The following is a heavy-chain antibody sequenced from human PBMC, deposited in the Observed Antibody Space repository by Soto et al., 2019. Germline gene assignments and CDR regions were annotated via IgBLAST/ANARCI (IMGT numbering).Heavy chain of an antibody. CDR1: GGSISSGGYY. CDR3: ARDTYYYDSSGSGAFDI. D-gene: IGHD3-22*01. J-gene: IGHJ3*02. Sequence: LSLTCTVSGGSISSGGYYWSWIRQHPGKGLEWIGYIYYSGSTYYNPSLKSRVTISVDTSKNQFSLKLSSVTAADTAVYYCARDTYYYDSSGSGAFDIWGQGTMVTVSS. CDR2: IYYSGST. V-gene: IGHV4-31*03.